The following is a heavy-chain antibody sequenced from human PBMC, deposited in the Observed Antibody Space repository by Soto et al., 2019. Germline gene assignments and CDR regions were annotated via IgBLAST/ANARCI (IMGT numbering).Heavy chain of an antibody. D-gene: IGHD3-10*01. CDR3: ARVSTVWFGAYYYGMDV. CDR2: ISAYNGNT. J-gene: IGHJ6*02. Sequence: QVQLVQSGAEVKKPGASVKVSCKASGYTFTSYGINWVRQAPGQGLEWMGWISAYNGNTNYAPKLHGRVTMTTDTSTTTADMELRSLRSDDTAVYYCARVSTVWFGAYYYGMDVWGQGTTVTVSS. CDR1: GYTFTSYG. V-gene: IGHV1-18*01.